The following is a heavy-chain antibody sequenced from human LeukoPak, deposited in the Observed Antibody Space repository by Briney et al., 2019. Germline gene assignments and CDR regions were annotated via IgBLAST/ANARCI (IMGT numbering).Heavy chain of an antibody. J-gene: IGHJ3*02. V-gene: IGHV3-7*01. D-gene: IGHD2-2*01. CDR1: GFTFSSYW. Sequence: PGGSLRLSCAASGFTFSSYWMSWVRQAPGKGLEWVANIKQDGSEKYYVDSVKGRFTISRDNAKNSLYLQMNSLRAEDTAVYYCARDLVVPAADAFDIWGQGTMVIVSS. CDR2: IKQDGSEK. CDR3: ARDLVVPAADAFDI.